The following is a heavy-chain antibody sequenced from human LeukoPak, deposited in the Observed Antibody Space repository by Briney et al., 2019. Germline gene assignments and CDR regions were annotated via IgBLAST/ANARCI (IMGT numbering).Heavy chain of an antibody. Sequence: GGSLRLSCAASGFTFSSHDMSWVRQAPGKGLEWVSAISGSGGSTYYADSVKGRFTIFRDNSKNTLYLQMNSLRAEDTAVYYCAKDGPLREDYDSSGQSCDYWGEGTLVTVSS. CDR3: AKDGPLREDYDSSGQSCDY. CDR1: GFTFSSHD. CDR2: ISGSGGST. V-gene: IGHV3-23*01. J-gene: IGHJ4*02. D-gene: IGHD3-22*01.